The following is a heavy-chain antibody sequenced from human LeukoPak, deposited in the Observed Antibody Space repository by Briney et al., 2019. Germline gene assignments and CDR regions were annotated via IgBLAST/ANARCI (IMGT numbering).Heavy chain of an antibody. V-gene: IGHV1-24*01. CDR2: FDVIDGET. J-gene: IGHJ4*02. Sequence: GASVKVSCTVSGSSLTELSLYWVRQAPGKGLEWMGGFDVIDGETFYAQKFQGRVTMTEDSSVDTAYMELRSLTSDDTALYYCAAGRPYSLLDYWGQGTLVTVSS. CDR3: AAGRPYSLLDY. D-gene: IGHD5-18*01. CDR1: GSSLTELS.